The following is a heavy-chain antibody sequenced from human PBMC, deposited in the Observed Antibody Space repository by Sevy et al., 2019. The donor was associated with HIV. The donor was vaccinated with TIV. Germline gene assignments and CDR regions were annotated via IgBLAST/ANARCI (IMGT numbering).Heavy chain of an antibody. CDR3: AGENAWGRGYS. V-gene: IGHV4-59*08. J-gene: IGHJ4*02. Sequence: SETLSLTCTVSGGSNTSLYWNWIRQPPGKGLEWIANIYYNGHINYNPSLKSRVTVSLDTSKNQFSLRLSSVTAADTAMYYCAGENAWGRGYSWGQGTLVTVSS. CDR1: GGSNTSLY. D-gene: IGHD1-26*01. CDR2: IYYNGHI.